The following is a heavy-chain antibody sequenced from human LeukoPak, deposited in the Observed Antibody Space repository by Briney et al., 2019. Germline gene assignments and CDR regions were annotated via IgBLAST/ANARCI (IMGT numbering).Heavy chain of an antibody. V-gene: IGHV4-39*01. CDR1: GGSISSSSYY. CDR3: ARQPRDGDSSGYDY. J-gene: IGHJ4*02. Sequence: PSETLSLTCTVSGGSISSSSYYWGWIRQPPGKGLEWIGSIYYSGSTYYNPSLKSRVTISVDTSKNQFSLKLSSVTAADTAVYYCARQPRDGDSSGYDYWGQGTLVTVSS. D-gene: IGHD3-22*01. CDR2: IYYSGST.